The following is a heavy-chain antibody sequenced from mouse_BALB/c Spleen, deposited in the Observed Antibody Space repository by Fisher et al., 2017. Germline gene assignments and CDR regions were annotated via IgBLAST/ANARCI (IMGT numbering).Heavy chain of an antibody. Sequence: KFKGKATMTVDKSSSTAYMELARLTSEDSAVYFCARSMDYWGQGTSVTVSS. J-gene: IGHJ4*01. V-gene: IGHV1S137*01. CDR3: ARSMDY.